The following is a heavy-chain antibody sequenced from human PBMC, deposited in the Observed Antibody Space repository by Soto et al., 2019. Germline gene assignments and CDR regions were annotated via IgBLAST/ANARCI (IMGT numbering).Heavy chain of an antibody. CDR1: GFTFSSYA. D-gene: IGHD6-13*01. CDR2: ISYDGSNK. J-gene: IGHJ4*02. V-gene: IGHV3-30-3*01. CDR3: ARDPSYEAAGNLSDY. Sequence: QVQLVESGGGVVQPGRSLRLSCAASGFTFSSYAMHWVRQAPGKGLEWVAVISYDGSNKYYADSVKGRFTISRDNSKNTLYLQMNSLRAEDTAVYYCARDPSYEAAGNLSDYWGQGTLVTVSS.